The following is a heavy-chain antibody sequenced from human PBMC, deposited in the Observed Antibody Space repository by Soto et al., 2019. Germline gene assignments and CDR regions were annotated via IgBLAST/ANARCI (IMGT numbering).Heavy chain of an antibody. D-gene: IGHD2-2*01. Sequence: SGPTLVNPTQTLTLTCTFSGFSLSTSGMCVSWIRQPPGEALEWLARIDWEDDEYYSTSLKTRLTISKDTSKNQVVLTLTNMDPADTATYYCARMRGVVVPAAPNDPYYYYYYMDVWGKGTTVTVSS. J-gene: IGHJ6*03. V-gene: IGHV2-70*11. CDR2: IDWEDDE. CDR1: GFSLSTSGMC. CDR3: ARMRGVVVPAAPNDPYYYYYYMDV.